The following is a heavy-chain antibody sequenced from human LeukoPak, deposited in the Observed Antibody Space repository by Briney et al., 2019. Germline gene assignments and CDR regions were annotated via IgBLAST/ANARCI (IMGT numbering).Heavy chain of an antibody. CDR3: ASKQWLDDDAFDI. D-gene: IGHD6-19*01. CDR2: MNPNSGNT. V-gene: IGHV1-8*03. Sequence: ASATVSCKPSGYTFTSYDINWVRPATGQGREWMGWMNPNSGNTVYAQKFQGRVTITRNTSISTAYMELSSLRSEDTAVYYCASKQWLDDDAFDIWGQGTMVTVSS. CDR1: GYTFTSYD. J-gene: IGHJ3*02.